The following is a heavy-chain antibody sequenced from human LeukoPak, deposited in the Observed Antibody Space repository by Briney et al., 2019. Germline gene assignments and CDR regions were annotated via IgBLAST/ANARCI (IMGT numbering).Heavy chain of an antibody. D-gene: IGHD3-22*01. CDR3: ARKKWYSWLLGGGYYYGMDV. V-gene: IGHV3-7*03. CDR1: GFTFSSYW. Sequence: QPGGSLRLSCAASGFTFSSYWMSWVRQAPGKGLEWVANIKQDGSEKYYVDSVKGRFTISRDNAKNSLYLQMNSLRAEDTAVYYCARKKWYSWLLGGGYYYGMDVWGQGTTVTVSS. J-gene: IGHJ6*02. CDR2: IKQDGSEK.